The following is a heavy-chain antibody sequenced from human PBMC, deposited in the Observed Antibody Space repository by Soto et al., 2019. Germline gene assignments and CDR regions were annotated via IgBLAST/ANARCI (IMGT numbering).Heavy chain of an antibody. J-gene: IGHJ5*02. V-gene: IGHV1-69*13. Sequence: SVKVSCKSSGCTFSSYAISWVRQAPGQGLEWMGGIIPIFGTANYAQKFQGRVTITADESTSTAYMELSSLRSEDTAVYYCARGVYDSSGYLFAPGGQGTLVTVSS. CDR1: GCTFSSYA. CDR3: ARGVYDSSGYLFAP. D-gene: IGHD3-22*01. CDR2: IIPIFGTA.